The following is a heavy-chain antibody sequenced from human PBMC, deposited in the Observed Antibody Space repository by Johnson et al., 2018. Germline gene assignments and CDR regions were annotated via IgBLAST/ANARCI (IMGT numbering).Heavy chain of an antibody. J-gene: IGHJ6*03. CDR3: AKDRSSSWHPISYYMDV. CDR2: IHSGGTIT. V-gene: IGHV3-74*03. Sequence: VQLQESGGGLVQPGGSLRLSCAASGFPFSDYWMNWVRQAPGEGLVWVSRIHSGGTITTYAESVRGRFTISGDNAKNMLYLQMNSLRAEDTAGCYRAKDRSSSWHPISYYMDVWGKGTTVIVSS. D-gene: IGHD6-13*01. CDR1: GFPFSDYW.